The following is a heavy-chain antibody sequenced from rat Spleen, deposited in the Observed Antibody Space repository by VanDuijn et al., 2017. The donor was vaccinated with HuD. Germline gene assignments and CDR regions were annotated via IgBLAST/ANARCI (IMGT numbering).Heavy chain of an antibody. CDR2: MWSGGRT. J-gene: IGHJ4*01. V-gene: IGHV2-1*01. CDR3: TRNRYRYNSGCVMEA. CDR1: GFSLTSNS. Sequence: QVQLKESGPGLVQPSQTLSLTCTVSGFSLTSNSVSWIRQPPGKGLEWIGAMWSGGRTDYNSALKSRLSISRDTSKGQVFLKMDRLQTEDKAIYCCTRNRYRYNSGCVMEAWGQGASVTVSA. D-gene: IGHD1-5*01.